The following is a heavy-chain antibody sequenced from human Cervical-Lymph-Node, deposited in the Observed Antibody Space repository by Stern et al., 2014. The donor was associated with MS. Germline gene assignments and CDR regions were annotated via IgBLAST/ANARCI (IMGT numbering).Heavy chain of an antibody. V-gene: IGHV5-51*01. CDR2: IYPYDSDT. Sequence: EVQLVQSGAEVKKPGESLKISCKLSGYSFTIYYIAWVRQMPGKGLEWMGVIYPYDSDTTYSPSCQGQFTISADKSITTAYLQWSSLRASDTAMYYCARHVQGFYYWGQGTLVTVSS. CDR1: GYSFTIYY. CDR3: ARHVQGFYY. J-gene: IGHJ4*02.